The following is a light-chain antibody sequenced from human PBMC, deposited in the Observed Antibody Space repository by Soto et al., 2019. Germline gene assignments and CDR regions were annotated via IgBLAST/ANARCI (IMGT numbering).Light chain of an antibody. V-gene: IGKV1-12*01. CDR3: QQTHSLPLS. J-gene: IGKJ3*01. CDR1: QGVGGW. CDR2: ATS. Sequence: IQMTQSPSSVSASVGDRVTMTCRASQGVGGWLAWYQQKPGKVPKLLIYATSSLHSGVPSRFRGSGSGTDFTLSISSLQHEDFATYYCQQTHSLPLSFDHATKVDIK.